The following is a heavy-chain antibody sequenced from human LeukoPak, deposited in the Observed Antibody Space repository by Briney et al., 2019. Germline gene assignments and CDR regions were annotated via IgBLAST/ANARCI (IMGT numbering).Heavy chain of an antibody. D-gene: IGHD2-2*02. V-gene: IGHV4-39*01. Sequence: SETLSLTCTVSGGSNTSSIDYWGWVRQPPGKGLEWIATFYYSTSTQYNPSLKSRVTMSVDTSKNQFSLKLSSMTAADTAVYYCARHQCSGTRCYNFYFYGMDVWGQGTTVTVSS. CDR3: ARHQCSGTRCYNFYFYGMDV. J-gene: IGHJ6*02. CDR2: FYYSTST. CDR1: GGSNTSSIDY.